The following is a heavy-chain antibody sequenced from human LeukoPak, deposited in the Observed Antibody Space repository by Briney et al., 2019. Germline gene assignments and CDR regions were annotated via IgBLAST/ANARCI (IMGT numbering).Heavy chain of an antibody. CDR2: INAGNGNT. CDR1: GYSFTGYF. J-gene: IGHJ6*04. CDR3: ARTNYYGSGSYYSPGGYYGMDV. V-gene: IGHV1-3*01. Sequence: GASVKVSCKASGYSFTGYFLHWVRQAPGQGLEWMGWINAGNGNTKYSQKFQGRVTITRDTSASTAYMELSSLRSEDTAVYYCARTNYYGSGSYYSPGGYYGMDVWGKGTTVTVSS. D-gene: IGHD3-10*01.